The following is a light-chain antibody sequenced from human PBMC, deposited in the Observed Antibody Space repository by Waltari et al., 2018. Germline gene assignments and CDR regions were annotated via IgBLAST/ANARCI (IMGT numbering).Light chain of an antibody. CDR2: DVT. CDR3: TSYTTSSTWV. Sequence: QSALPQPASVSGTPGQSITISCTGTSSDIGTYNFVSWYQQHPGKVPKLMIFDVTKRPSGVSDRFFGSKSANTASLTISGLQAEDEANYYCTSYTTSSTWVFGGGTRLTVL. V-gene: IGLV2-14*01. CDR1: SSDIGTYNF. J-gene: IGLJ3*02.